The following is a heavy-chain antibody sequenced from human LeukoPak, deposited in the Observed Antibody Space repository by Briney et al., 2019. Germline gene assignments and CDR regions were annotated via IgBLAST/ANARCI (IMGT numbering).Heavy chain of an antibody. CDR1: GGSFSGYY. CDR3: ARLGLGYSSSWVDY. D-gene: IGHD6-13*01. V-gene: IGHV4-34*01. CDR2: INHSGST. J-gene: IGHJ4*02. Sequence: KPSETLSLTCAVYGGSFSGYYWSWIRQPPGKRLEWIGEINHSGSTNYNPSLKSRVTISVDTSKNQFSLKLSSVTAADTAVYYCARLGLGYSSSWVDYWGQGTLVTVSS.